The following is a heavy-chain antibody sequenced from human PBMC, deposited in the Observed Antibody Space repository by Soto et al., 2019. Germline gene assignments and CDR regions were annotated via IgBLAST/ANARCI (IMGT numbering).Heavy chain of an antibody. CDR1: GASISVHSYY. CDR3: KRRYNWNDNYLHP. D-gene: IGHD1-20*01. V-gene: IGHV4-39*01. J-gene: IGHJ5*02. CDR2: SYYSGTT. Sequence: SETLSLTCTVSGASISVHSYYWTWIRQPPGKGLEWIGSSYYSGTTYFNPSLKSRATISVDTSKNQFSLRLTSVTAADTAIYYCKRRYNWNDNYLHPWGQGALLTVYS.